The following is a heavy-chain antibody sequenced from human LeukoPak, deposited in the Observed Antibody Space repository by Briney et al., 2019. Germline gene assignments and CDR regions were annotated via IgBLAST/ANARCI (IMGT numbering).Heavy chain of an antibody. CDR3: AKLYSSSWYDWFDP. Sequence: GGSLRLSCAASGFTFSSYGMHWVRQAPGKGLEWVALIRYDGSNKYYADSVKGRFTISRDNSKNTLYLQMNSLRAEDTAVYYCAKLYSSSWYDWFDPWGQGTLVTVSS. D-gene: IGHD6-13*01. V-gene: IGHV3-30*02. J-gene: IGHJ5*02. CDR1: GFTFSSYG. CDR2: IRYDGSNK.